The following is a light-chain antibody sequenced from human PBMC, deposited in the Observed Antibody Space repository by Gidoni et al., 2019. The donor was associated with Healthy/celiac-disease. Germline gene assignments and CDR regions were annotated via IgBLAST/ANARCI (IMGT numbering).Light chain of an antibody. V-gene: IGKV1-39*01. CDR1: QSISSY. J-gene: IGKJ4*01. Sequence: DFQMTPSPSSLSASVGDRVTITCRASQSISSYLNWYQQKPGKAPKLLFYAASSLQSGVPSRFSGSGSGTDFTLTISSLQPEDFATYYCQQSYSTLLTFGGGTKVEIK. CDR2: AAS. CDR3: QQSYSTLLT.